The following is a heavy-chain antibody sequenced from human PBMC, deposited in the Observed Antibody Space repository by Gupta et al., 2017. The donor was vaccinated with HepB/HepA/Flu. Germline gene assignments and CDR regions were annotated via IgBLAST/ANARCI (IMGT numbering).Heavy chain of an antibody. CDR1: GYRFTSLW. CDR3: ARLHRPDALDI. J-gene: IGHJ3*02. Sequence: EVQLVQSGAEVKQPGESLKISCPGSGYRFTSLWIGWVRQPPGKGLEWMGIIDPRDSDARYSPSFQGQVTISADKSIGTAYLQWSSLKASDTATYYCARLHRPDALDIWGQGTIVTVFS. D-gene: IGHD6-6*01. CDR2: IDPRDSDA. V-gene: IGHV5-51*01.